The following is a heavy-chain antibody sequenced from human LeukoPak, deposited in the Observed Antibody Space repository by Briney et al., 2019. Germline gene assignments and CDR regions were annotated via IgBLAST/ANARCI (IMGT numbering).Heavy chain of an antibody. Sequence: PSQTLSLTCTVSGGSISSGGYYWSWIRQHPGKGLEWIGYIYYSGSTYYNPSLKSRVTISVDTSKNQFSLKLSSVTAADTAVHYCARTTVVNLHFDYWGQGTLVTVSS. CDR2: IYYSGST. V-gene: IGHV4-31*03. J-gene: IGHJ4*02. CDR1: GGSISSGGYY. CDR3: ARTTVVNLHFDY. D-gene: IGHD4-23*01.